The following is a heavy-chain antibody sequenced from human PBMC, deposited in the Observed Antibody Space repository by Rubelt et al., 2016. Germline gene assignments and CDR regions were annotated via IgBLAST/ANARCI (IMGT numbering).Heavy chain of an antibody. J-gene: IGHJ4*02. CDR2: ISSSGSTI. D-gene: IGHD1-26*01. V-gene: IGHV3-11*04. CDR3: AKDGGVVGATLVY. Sequence: KGLEWVSYISSSGSTIYYADSVKGRFTISRDNAKNSLYLQMNSLRAEDTAVYYCAKDGGVVGATLVYWGQGTLVTVSS.